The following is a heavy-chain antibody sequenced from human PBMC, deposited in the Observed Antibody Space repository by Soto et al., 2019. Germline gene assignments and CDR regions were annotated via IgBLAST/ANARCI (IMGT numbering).Heavy chain of an antibody. J-gene: IGHJ3*01. Sequence: QVQLQESGPGLVKPSETLSLTCTVSGGSITSYYWSWIRQPPGQGLEWIGYIYYCGSTNYNPSLKSRVPVPVDTSKNQFSLKLSSVTAAVTGVYYCAIQPWGGGYREAFDLWGQGTMVTVSS. CDR2: IYYCGST. CDR1: GGSITSYY. CDR3: AIQPWGGGYREAFDL. V-gene: IGHV4-59*01. D-gene: IGHD3-10*01.